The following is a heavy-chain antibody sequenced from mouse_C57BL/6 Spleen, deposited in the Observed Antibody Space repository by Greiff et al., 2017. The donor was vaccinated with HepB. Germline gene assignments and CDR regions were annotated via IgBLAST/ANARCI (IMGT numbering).Heavy chain of an antibody. V-gene: IGHV1-4*01. CDR1: GYTFTSYT. J-gene: IGHJ4*01. CDR3: ARDYAPYYYAMDY. CDR2: INPSSGYT. D-gene: IGHD1-1*01. Sequence: VQLQQSGAELARPGASVKMSCKASGYTFTSYTMHWVKQRPGQGLEWIGYINPSSGYTKYNQKFKDKATLTADKSSSTAYMQLSSLTSEDSAVYYCARDYAPYYYAMDYWGQGTSVTVSS.